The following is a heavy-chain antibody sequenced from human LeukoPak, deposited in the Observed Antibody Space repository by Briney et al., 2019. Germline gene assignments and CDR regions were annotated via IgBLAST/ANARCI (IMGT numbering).Heavy chain of an antibody. CDR1: GFTFKDYW. J-gene: IGHJ4*02. V-gene: IGHV3-74*01. D-gene: IGHD4-11*01. CDR2: IISDGSSA. Sequence: GGSLRLSCAASGFTFKDYWMHWVRQVPGKGLVWVARIISDGSSASYADSVKGRFTTSRDNAKNTLYLQMNSPRAEDTAVYYCVRDSNYHPDCWGQGTLVTVSS. CDR3: VRDSNYHPDC.